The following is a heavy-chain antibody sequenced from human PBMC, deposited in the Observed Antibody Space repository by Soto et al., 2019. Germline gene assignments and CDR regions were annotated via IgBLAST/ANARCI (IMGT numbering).Heavy chain of an antibody. CDR1: GYTFTSYG. CDR2: ISAYDGYT. D-gene: IGHD3-22*01. Sequence: QVQLVQSGAEVKKPGASVKVSCKASGYTFTSYGINWVRQAPGQGLEWLGWISAYDGYTNYAQMIQGRVSMTTDTSTKTAYTELRSLRSDDTAMYYCARGGFYDSSGARNYYYYGMNVWGQGTTVTVSS. V-gene: IGHV1-18*01. J-gene: IGHJ6*02. CDR3: ARGGFYDSSGARNYYYYGMNV.